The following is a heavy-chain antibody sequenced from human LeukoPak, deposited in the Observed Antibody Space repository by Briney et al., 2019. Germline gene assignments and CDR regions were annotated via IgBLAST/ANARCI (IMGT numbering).Heavy chain of an antibody. CDR2: TSFDGSNK. CDR3: AKVETSGGANCYALDY. D-gene: IGHD2-2*01. V-gene: IGHV3-30*04. CDR1: GFTFSSYA. Sequence: GGSLRLSCAASGFTFSSYAMHWVRQAPGKGLEWVAVTSFDGSNKYYTDSVEGRFTISRDDSQNTLYLQMNSLSAEDTAVYYCAKVETSGGANCYALDYWGQGTLVTVSS. J-gene: IGHJ4*02.